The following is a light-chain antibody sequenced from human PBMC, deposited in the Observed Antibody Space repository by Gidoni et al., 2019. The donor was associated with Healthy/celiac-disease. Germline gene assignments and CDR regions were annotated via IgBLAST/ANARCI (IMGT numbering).Light chain of an antibody. CDR1: ALPKQY. Sequence: SYELTQPPPVSVSPGQTARITCSGDALPKQYAYWYLQKPGQAPVLVIYKDSERPSGIPERFSGSSSGTTVTLTISGVQAEDEADYYCQSADSSGTYEVFGTGTKVTVL. V-gene: IGLV3-25*03. CDR2: KDS. J-gene: IGLJ1*01. CDR3: QSADSSGTYEV.